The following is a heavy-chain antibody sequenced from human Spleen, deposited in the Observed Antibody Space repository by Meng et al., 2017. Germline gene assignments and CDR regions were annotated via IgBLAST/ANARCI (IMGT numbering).Heavy chain of an antibody. CDR3: ARDRLYYGSGSYSSPDAFDI. D-gene: IGHD3-10*01. Sequence: GESLKISCAASGFTFTSYSMNWVRQAPGKGLEWVSSITSSSSYIYYADSVKGRSTISRDNAKNSLYLQVNSLRAEDTAVYYCARDRLYYGSGSYSSPDAFDIWGQGTMVTVSS. V-gene: IGHV3-21*01. J-gene: IGHJ3*02. CDR2: ITSSSSYI. CDR1: GFTFTSYS.